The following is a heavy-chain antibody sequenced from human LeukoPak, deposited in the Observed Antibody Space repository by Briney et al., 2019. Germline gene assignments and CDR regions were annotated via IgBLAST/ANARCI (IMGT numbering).Heavy chain of an antibody. Sequence: PGGSLRLSCAASGFTFSSYGMHWVRQAPGKGLEWVAVISYDGSNKYYVDSVKGRFTISRDNSKNTLYLQMDSLRAEDTAVYYCARGDYDILTGGDYWGQGTLVTVSS. CDR1: GFTFSSYG. D-gene: IGHD3-9*01. V-gene: IGHV3-30*19. CDR3: ARGDYDILTGGDY. J-gene: IGHJ4*02. CDR2: ISYDGSNK.